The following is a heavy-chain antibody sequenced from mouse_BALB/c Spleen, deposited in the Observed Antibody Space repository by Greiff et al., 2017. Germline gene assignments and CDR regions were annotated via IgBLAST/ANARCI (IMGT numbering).Heavy chain of an antibody. CDR3: ARANYDYDGFAY. V-gene: IGHV7-1*02. CDR1: GFTFSDFY. J-gene: IGHJ3*01. CDR2: SRNKANDYTT. Sequence: DVMLVESGGGLVQPGGSLRLSCATSGFTFSDFYMEWVRQPPGKRLEWIAASRNKANDYTTEYSASVKGRFIVSRDTSQSILYLQMNALRAEDTAIYYCARANYDYDGFAYWGQGTLVTVSA. D-gene: IGHD2-4*01.